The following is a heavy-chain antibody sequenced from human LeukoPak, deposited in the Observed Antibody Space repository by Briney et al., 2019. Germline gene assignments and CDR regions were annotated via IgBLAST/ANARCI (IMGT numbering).Heavy chain of an antibody. V-gene: IGHV3-33*01. J-gene: IGHJ4*02. D-gene: IGHD6-13*01. CDR2: IWYDGSNK. Sequence: GGSLRLSCAASRFTFSSYGMHWVRQAPGKGLEWVAVIWYDGSNKYYADSVKGRFTISRDNSKNTLYLQMNSLRAEDTAVYYCASSTPIDSSSFGLFDYWGQGTLVTVSS. CDR1: RFTFSSYG. CDR3: ASSTPIDSSSFGLFDY.